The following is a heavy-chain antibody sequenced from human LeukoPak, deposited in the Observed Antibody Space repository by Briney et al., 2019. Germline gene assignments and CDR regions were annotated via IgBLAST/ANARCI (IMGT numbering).Heavy chain of an antibody. V-gene: IGHV3-33*01. J-gene: IGHJ4*02. CDR3: ARDLNLYYFDY. CDR1: GFTFNSYG. CDR2: IWYDGSDK. Sequence: PGGSLRLSCAASGFTFNSYGMHWVRQAPGKGLESVAVIWYDGSDKYYADSVKGRFTISRDSSKNTLYLQMNSLRAEDTAVYYCARDLNLYYFDYWGQGTLVTVSS.